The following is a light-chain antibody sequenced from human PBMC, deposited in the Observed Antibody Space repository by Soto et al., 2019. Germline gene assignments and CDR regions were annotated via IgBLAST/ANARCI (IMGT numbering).Light chain of an antibody. V-gene: IGKV3-11*01. CDR2: DAS. Sequence: EIVLTQSPATLSLSPGERATLSCRASQSVSSYFAWYQQKPGQAPRLLIYDASNRATGIPARFTGSGSGTDFTLTISRLEPEDFAVYYCQQRSNWPLTFGGGTKVEIK. CDR3: QQRSNWPLT. CDR1: QSVSSY. J-gene: IGKJ4*01.